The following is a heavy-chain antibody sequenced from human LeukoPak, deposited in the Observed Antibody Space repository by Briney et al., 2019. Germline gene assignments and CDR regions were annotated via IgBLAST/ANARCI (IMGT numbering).Heavy chain of an antibody. CDR2: INPSGGFT. J-gene: IGHJ2*01. CDR1: GYTFTSYF. D-gene: IGHD7-27*01. V-gene: IGHV1-46*01. CDR3: APTPSGASWYFDL. Sequence: ASVKVSCKASGYTFTSYFMHWVRQAPGQGIEWMGIINPSGGFTSYAQKFQGRVTMTRDTSTSTVYMELSSLRSEDTAVYYCAPTPSGASWYFDLWGRGTLVTVSS.